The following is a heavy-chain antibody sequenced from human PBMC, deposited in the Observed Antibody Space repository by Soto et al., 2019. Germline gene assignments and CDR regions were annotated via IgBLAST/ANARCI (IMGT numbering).Heavy chain of an antibody. D-gene: IGHD6-13*01. Sequence: GSLRLSCAASGFTFSSYAMSWVRQAPGKGLEWVSAISGSGGSTYYADSVKGRFTISRDNSKNTLYLQMNSLRAEDTAVYYCGKDPYKTLEQLVPDYWGQGTLVTVSS. CDR1: GFTFSSYA. CDR2: ISGSGGST. V-gene: IGHV3-23*01. J-gene: IGHJ4*02. CDR3: GKDPYKTLEQLVPDY.